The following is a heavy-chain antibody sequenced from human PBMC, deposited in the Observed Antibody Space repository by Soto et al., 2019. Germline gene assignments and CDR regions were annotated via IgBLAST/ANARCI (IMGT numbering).Heavy chain of an antibody. CDR2: IYWDDDN. CDR1: GFSLSSTAVG. CDR3: AHGSGWLSDY. Sequence: QITLRESGPTLVKPTQTLTLTCSFSGFSLSSTAVGVNWIRQPPGKAPEWLALIYWDDDNHYSPSLKIRLTLTKDSSKNQVVLTMTYMDPADIATYYCAHGSGWLSDYWGQGILVTVSS. J-gene: IGHJ4*02. D-gene: IGHD6-13*01. V-gene: IGHV2-5*02.